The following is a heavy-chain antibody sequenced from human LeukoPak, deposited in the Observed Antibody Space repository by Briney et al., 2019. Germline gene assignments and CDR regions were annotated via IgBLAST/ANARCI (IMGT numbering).Heavy chain of an antibody. CDR2: IIYSGGAT. Sequence: PGGSLRLSCAAPGFTFSRSAMTWVRQGPGTGLEFVASIIYSGGATYYADSAKGRFTISRDNSKNTLYLQMNSLRAEDTALYYCAKDGLYYDGSEHVYYFDSWGQGTLVTVSS. CDR1: GFTFSRSA. CDR3: AKDGLYYDGSEHVYYFDS. V-gene: IGHV3-23*01. J-gene: IGHJ4*02. D-gene: IGHD3-22*01.